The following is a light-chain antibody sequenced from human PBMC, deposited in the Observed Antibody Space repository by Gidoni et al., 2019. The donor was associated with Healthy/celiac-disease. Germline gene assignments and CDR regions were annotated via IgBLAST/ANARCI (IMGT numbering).Light chain of an antibody. Sequence: EIVMTQSPATLSVSPGERATLSCMASQSVSSNLAWYQQKPGQAPRLLIYGASTRATGIPARFSGSGSGTEFTLTIRSLQSEDFAVYYCQHERTFGQGTKVEIK. CDR1: QSVSSN. CDR2: GAS. V-gene: IGKV3-15*01. CDR3: QHERT. J-gene: IGKJ1*01.